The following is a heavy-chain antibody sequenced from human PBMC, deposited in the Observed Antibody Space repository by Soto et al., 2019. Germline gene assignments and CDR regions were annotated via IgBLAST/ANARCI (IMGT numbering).Heavy chain of an antibody. Sequence: QVQLVQSGAEVKNPGASVKLSCKASGYTFTSFYINWVRQAPGQGLEWMAIINPNGGSTNYAPNLHVRVTLTRDTSTYTDYIELSSLGSEDTAVYYCARGRTSGDYWGQGTLVTVSS. CDR1: GYTFTSFY. J-gene: IGHJ4*02. V-gene: IGHV1-46*01. CDR2: INPNGGST. CDR3: ARGRTSGDY.